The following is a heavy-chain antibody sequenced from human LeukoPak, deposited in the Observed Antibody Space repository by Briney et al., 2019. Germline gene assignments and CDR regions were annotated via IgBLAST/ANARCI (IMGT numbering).Heavy chain of an antibody. Sequence: GGSLRLSCAASGFTFSNYAMSWVRQAPGKGLEWVSAISGSGGSTYYADSVKGRFTISRDNSKNTLYLQMNSLRAEDTAVYYCAKDSTTVTTWFGDWFDPWGQGTLVTVSS. CDR3: AKDSTTVTTWFGDWFDP. V-gene: IGHV3-23*01. CDR2: ISGSGGST. J-gene: IGHJ5*02. D-gene: IGHD4-17*01. CDR1: GFTFSNYA.